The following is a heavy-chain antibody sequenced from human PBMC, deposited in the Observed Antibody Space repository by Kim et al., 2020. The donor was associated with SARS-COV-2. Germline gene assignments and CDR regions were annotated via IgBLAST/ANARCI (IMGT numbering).Heavy chain of an antibody. CDR1: VFTFSSSW. J-gene: IGHJ4*02. D-gene: IGHD6-13*01. CDR2: IRQDGSEK. CDR3: VSTTRSSSRDY. V-gene: IGHV3-7*01. Sequence: GGSLRLSCAASVFTFSSSWMSWVRQAPGKGLEWVANIRQDGSEKQYVDSMKGRFTISRDNAKNSLYLQMNSLRGEDTAVYYCVSTTRSSSRDYWGQGTLVTVSS.